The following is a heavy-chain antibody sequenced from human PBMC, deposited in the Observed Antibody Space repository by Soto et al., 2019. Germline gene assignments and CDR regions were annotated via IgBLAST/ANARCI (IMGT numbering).Heavy chain of an antibody. J-gene: IGHJ4*02. D-gene: IGHD3-22*01. Sequence: GGSLRLSCAASGFTFSSYGMHWVRQAPGKGLEWVAVISCDGSNKYYADSVKGRFTISRDNSKNTLYLQMNSLRAEDTAVYYCAKVWYYYDSSGGYYFDYWGQGTLVTVSS. V-gene: IGHV3-30*18. CDR1: GFTFSSYG. CDR2: ISCDGSNK. CDR3: AKVWYYYDSSGGYYFDY.